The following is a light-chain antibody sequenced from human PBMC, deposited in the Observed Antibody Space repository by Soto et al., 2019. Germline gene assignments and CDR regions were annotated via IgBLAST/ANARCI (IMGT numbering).Light chain of an antibody. Sequence: QSVLTQPASVSGSPGQSIAISCTGTSSDVGAYNYVSWYQQHPGKAPKLMIYDVSNRPSGASDRFSGSKSGNTASLTISGLQPEDEADYYCTSYTSSSTDVFGTGTKLTVL. CDR2: DVS. J-gene: IGLJ1*01. CDR1: SSDVGAYNY. CDR3: TSYTSSSTDV. V-gene: IGLV2-14*01.